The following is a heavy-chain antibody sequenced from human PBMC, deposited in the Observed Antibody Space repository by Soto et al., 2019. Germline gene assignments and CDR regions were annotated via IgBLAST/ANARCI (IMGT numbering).Heavy chain of an antibody. CDR2: ISGSGFKK. D-gene: IGHD1-26*01. V-gene: IGHV3-23*01. Sequence: GESLKISCKTSGHRFTTYWISWVRQAPGKGLEWISSISGSGFKKYYADSVKGRFTISRDNSKSTVYLELNNLSAEDTAVYHCAKNQGVELVPLASVDWFDPWGQGSVVTVSS. J-gene: IGHJ5*02. CDR3: AKNQGVELVPLASVDWFDP. CDR1: GHRFTTYW.